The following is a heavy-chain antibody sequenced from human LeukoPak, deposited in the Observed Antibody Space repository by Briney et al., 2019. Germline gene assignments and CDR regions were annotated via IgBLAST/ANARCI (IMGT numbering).Heavy chain of an antibody. D-gene: IGHD4-11*01. Sequence: SETLSLTCAVSGGSISSSNWWSWVRQPPGKGLEWIGYIYYSGSTNYNPSLKSRVTISVDTSKNQFSLKLSSVTAADTAVYYCARDYMTTVTNYYYYYGMDVWGQGTTVTVSS. CDR3: ARDYMTTVTNYYYYYGMDV. V-gene: IGHV4-4*02. CDR2: IYYSGST. J-gene: IGHJ6*02. CDR1: GGSISSSNW.